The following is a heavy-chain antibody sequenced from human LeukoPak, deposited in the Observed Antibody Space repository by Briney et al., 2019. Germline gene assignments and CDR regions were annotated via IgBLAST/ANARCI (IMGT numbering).Heavy chain of an antibody. Sequence: MSSETLSLTCAVYGGSFSGYYWSWIRQPPGKGLEWIGEINHSGSTNYNPSLKSRVTISVDTSKNQFSLKPSSVTAADTAVYYCAREDSSGYYYRHYYYYMDVWGKGTTVTVSS. V-gene: IGHV4-34*01. J-gene: IGHJ6*03. CDR1: GGSFSGYY. CDR2: INHSGST. CDR3: AREDSSGYYYRHYYYYMDV. D-gene: IGHD3-22*01.